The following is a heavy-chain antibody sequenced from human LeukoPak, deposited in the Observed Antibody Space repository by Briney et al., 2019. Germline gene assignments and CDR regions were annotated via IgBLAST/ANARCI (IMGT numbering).Heavy chain of an antibody. CDR3: AREAVAGEYFQH. J-gene: IGHJ1*01. Sequence: SVKVSCKASGGTFSSYAISWVRQAPGQGLEWMGRIIPIFGIANYAQKFQGRVTITADKSTSTAYMELSSLRSEDTAVYYCAREAVAGEYFQHWGQGTLVTVCS. V-gene: IGHV1-69*04. CDR2: IIPIFGIA. D-gene: IGHD6-19*01. CDR1: GGTFSSYA.